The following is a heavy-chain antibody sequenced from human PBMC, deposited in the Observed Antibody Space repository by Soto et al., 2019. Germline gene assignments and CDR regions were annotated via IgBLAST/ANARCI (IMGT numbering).Heavy chain of an antibody. J-gene: IGHJ4*02. V-gene: IGHV3-33*01. CDR1: GFTFSSYG. CDR2: IWYDGSNK. D-gene: IGHD3-3*01. Sequence: QVQLVESGGGVVQPGRSLRLSCAASGFTFSSYGMHWVRQAPGKGLEWVAVIWYDGSNKYYADSVKGRFIISRDNSKNTLYLQMNSLRAEDTAVYYCARGYYDFWSWGQGTLVTVSS. CDR3: ARGYYDFWS.